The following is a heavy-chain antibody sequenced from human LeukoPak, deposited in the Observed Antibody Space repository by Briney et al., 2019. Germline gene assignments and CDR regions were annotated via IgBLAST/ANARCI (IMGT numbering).Heavy chain of an antibody. D-gene: IGHD6-19*01. CDR2: INPNSGGT. V-gene: IGHV1-2*02. CDR3: ARGTGYSSGWHMGG. Sequence: ASVKVSCKASGYTFTGYYMHWVRQAPGQGLEWMGWINPNSGGTNYAQQFQGRVTMTRDTSISTAYMELSRLRSDDTAVYYCARGTGYSSGWHMGGWGQGTLVTVSS. J-gene: IGHJ4*02. CDR1: GYTFTGYY.